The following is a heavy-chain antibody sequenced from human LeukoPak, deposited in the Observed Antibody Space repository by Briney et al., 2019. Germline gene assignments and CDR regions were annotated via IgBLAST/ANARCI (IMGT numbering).Heavy chain of an antibody. D-gene: IGHD3-10*01. V-gene: IGHV4-31*03. CDR3: ARLPVRGGNYFDY. J-gene: IGHJ4*02. CDR2: IYYSGST. Sequence: TLSLTCTVSGGSISSGGYSWNWIRQHPGKGLEWIGYIYYSGSTYYNPSLKSRVTISVDTSKNQFSLKLSSVTAADTAVYYCARLPVRGGNYFDYWGQGTLVTVSS. CDR1: GGSISSGGYS.